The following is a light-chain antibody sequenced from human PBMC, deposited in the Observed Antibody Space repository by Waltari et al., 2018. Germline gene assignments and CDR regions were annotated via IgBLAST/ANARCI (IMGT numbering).Light chain of an antibody. Sequence: SVLTQPPSVSAAPGQRVTISCSGSHSNIGIHYVSWYQQFPGAAPKLLIYENNRLPPGIPDRFSGSKSDTSATLDISGLQTGDEAHYYCGTWDSSLSDGRLFGGGTKLTVL. V-gene: IGLV1-51*02. J-gene: IGLJ3*02. CDR3: GTWDSSLSDGRL. CDR1: HSNIGIHY. CDR2: ENN.